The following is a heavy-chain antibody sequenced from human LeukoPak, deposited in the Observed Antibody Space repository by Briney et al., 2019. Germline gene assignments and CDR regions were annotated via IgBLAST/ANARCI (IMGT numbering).Heavy chain of an antibody. Sequence: EASVKVSCKASGGTFSSYAISWVRQAPGQGLEWMGGIIPIFGTANYAQKFQGRVTITADESTSTAYMELSSLRSEDTAVYYCASKSPNIAVADDDYWGQGTLVTVSS. V-gene: IGHV1-69*01. D-gene: IGHD6-19*01. CDR3: ASKSPNIAVADDDY. CDR2: IIPIFGTA. J-gene: IGHJ4*02. CDR1: GGTFSSYA.